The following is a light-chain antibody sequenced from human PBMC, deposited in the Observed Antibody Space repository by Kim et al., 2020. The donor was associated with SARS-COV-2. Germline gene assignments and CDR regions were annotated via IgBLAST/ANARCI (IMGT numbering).Light chain of an antibody. CDR3: QQYNNWPPLT. V-gene: IGKV3-15*01. CDR2: GAS. Sequence: EIVMTQSPATLSVSPGERATLSCRASQSVSSNLAWYRQKPGQAPRLLIYGASTRATGIPARFSGSWSGTEFTLTISSLQSEDFAVYYCQQYNNWPPLTFGGGTKVDIK. J-gene: IGKJ4*01. CDR1: QSVSSN.